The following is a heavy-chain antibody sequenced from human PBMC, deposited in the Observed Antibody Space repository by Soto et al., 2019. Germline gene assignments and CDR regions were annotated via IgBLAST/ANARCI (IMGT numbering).Heavy chain of an antibody. V-gene: IGHV1-69*01. D-gene: IGHD2-15*01. CDR2: IIPIFGTA. CDR3: ARTATVVTSYYFDY. J-gene: IGHJ4*02. CDR1: GGTFSSYA. Sequence: QVQLVQSGAEVKKPGSSVKVSCKASGGTFSSYAISWVRRAPGQGLEWMGGIIPIFGTANYAQKFQGRVTITADDSTSTADMEPSSLRSEDTAGYYCARTATVVTSYYFDYWGQGTLVTVSS.